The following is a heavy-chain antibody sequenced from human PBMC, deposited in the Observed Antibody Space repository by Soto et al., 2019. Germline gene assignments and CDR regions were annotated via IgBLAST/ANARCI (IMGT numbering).Heavy chain of an antibody. CDR3: ARNYAYAEGYYWYGIDV. J-gene: IGHJ6*02. D-gene: IGHD3-16*01. V-gene: IGHV3-74*01. CDR1: GFTFSRYW. CDR2: ISSYGSET. Sequence: EVQLVESGGGLVQPGGSLRRSCAAYGFTFSRYWMHWVRQAPGKGLVWVSRISSYGSETHYADSVKGRFTISRDNVKNTLYLQMKSLRADDTAVYYFARNYAYAEGYYWYGIDVWGQGTTVTVSS.